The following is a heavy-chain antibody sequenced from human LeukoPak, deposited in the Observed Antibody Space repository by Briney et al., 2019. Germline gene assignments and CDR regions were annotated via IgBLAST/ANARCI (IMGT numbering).Heavy chain of an antibody. CDR1: GFTFSSYG. CDR3: AQAKGQLVLNY. V-gene: IGHV3-30*03. CDR2: ISYDGSNK. D-gene: IGHD6-6*01. Sequence: PGGSLRLSCAASGFTFSSYGMHWVRQAPGRGLEWVAVISYDGSNKYYADSVKGRFTISRDNSKNTLYLQMNSLRAEDTAVYYCAQAKGQLVLNYWGQGTLVTVSS. J-gene: IGHJ4*02.